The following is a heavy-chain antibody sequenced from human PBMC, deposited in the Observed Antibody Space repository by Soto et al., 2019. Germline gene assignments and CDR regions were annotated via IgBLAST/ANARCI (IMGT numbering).Heavy chain of an antibody. D-gene: IGHD3-10*01. CDR1: GGSISSGGYS. CDR2: IYHSGST. J-gene: IGHJ4*02. CDR3: ARHDGSRSTDY. V-gene: IGHV4-30-2*01. Sequence: PSETLSLTCAVSGGSISSGGYSWSWIRQPPGKGLEWIGYIYHSGSTYYNPSLRSRVTISVDTSKNQFSLKLSSVTAADTAVYFCARHDGSRSTDYWGQGTLVTVSS.